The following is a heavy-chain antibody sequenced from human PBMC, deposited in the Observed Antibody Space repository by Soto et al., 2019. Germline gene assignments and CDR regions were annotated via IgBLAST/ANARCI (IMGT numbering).Heavy chain of an antibody. CDR2: IYYSGST. Sequence: PSDTLSLTCTVSGGSISSYYWSWIRQPPGKGLEWIGYIYYSGSTNYNPSLKSRVTISVDTSKNQFSLKLSSVTAADTAVYYCARDEGKGTQAWGQGTLVTVS. CDR3: ARDEGKGTQA. V-gene: IGHV4-59*01. CDR1: GGSISSYY. J-gene: IGHJ5*02. D-gene: IGHD1-1*01.